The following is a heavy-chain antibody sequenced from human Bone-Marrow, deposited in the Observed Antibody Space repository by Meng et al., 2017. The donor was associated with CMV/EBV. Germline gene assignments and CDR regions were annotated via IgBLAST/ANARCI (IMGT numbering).Heavy chain of an antibody. V-gene: IGHV3-48*03. J-gene: IGHJ6*02. CDR1: GITFSSYE. CDR3: ARDQFAGDYYYYGMDV. CDR2: ISSSGSTI. D-gene: IGHD1-26*01. Sequence: GESLKISCAASGITFSSYEMNWVRQAPGKGLEWVSYISSSGSTIYYADSVKGRFTISRDNAKNSLYLQMNSLRAEDTAVYYCARDQFAGDYYYYGMDVWGQGTTVTVSS.